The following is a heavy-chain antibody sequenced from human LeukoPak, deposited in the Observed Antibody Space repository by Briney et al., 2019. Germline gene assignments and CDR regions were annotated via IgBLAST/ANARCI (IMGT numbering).Heavy chain of an antibody. CDR3: ARDTKNDYSNYGKDAFDI. D-gene: IGHD4-11*01. J-gene: IGHJ3*02. CDR2: INPNSGGT. Sequence: ASVKVSCKASGYTFTGYYMHWVRQAPGQGLEWMGWINPNSGGTNYAQKFQGRVTMTRDTSISTAYMELSRLRSDDTAVYYCARDTKNDYSNYGKDAFDIWGQGTMVTVSS. CDR1: GYTFTGYY. V-gene: IGHV1-2*02.